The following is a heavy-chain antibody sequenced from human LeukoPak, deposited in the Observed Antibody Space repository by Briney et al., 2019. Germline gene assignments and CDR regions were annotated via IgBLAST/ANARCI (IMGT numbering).Heavy chain of an antibody. J-gene: IGHJ4*02. CDR1: GGSISSSSYY. D-gene: IGHD5-12*01. CDR2: IYYSGST. CDR3: ARREGGYSGYDSGSFDY. Sequence: PSETLSLTCTVSGGSISSSSYYWGWIRQPPGKGLEWIGSIYYSGSTYYNPSLKSRVTISVDTSKNQFSLKLSSVTAADTAVYYCARREGGYSGYDSGSFDYWGQGTLVTVSS. V-gene: IGHV4-39*01.